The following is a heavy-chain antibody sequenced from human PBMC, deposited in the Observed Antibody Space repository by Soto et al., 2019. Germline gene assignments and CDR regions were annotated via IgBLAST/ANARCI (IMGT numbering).Heavy chain of an antibody. J-gene: IGHJ5*01. Sequence: SVKVSCKASGVIFSSYAVSWVRQVPGQGLEWMGGIIPIFATPKYGQKFQDRVTISADESTSTAYMELISLTSDDTAVYYCARARYGDFVNWLDSWGQGTPVTVYS. CDR3: ARARYGDFVNWLDS. V-gene: IGHV1-69*13. CDR1: GVIFSSYA. D-gene: IGHD2-21*02. CDR2: IIPIFATP.